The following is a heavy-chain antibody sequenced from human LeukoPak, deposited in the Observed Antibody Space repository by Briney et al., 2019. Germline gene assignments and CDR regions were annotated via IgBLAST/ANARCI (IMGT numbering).Heavy chain of an antibody. J-gene: IGHJ4*02. Sequence: PGGSLRLSCVASGFTFTNYAMTWVRQAPGKGLEWVSAIRASDDTTFYADSVKGRFTISRDSSKNTLYLQMNSLRAEDTAVYYCAKLSGGWFEDFWGQGTLVTVSS. CDR1: GFTFTNYA. CDR3: AKLSGGWFEDF. V-gene: IGHV3-23*01. CDR2: IRASDDTT. D-gene: IGHD6-19*01.